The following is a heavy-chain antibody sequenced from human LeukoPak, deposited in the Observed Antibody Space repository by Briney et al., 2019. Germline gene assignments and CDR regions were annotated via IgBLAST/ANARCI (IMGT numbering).Heavy chain of an antibody. Sequence: ASVKVSCKASGYIFTSYVLHWVRQAPGQGLEWMGWINTNTGNPTYAQGFTGRFIFSLDTSVSTAYLQISSLKADDTAMYYCARGDYETHGYQTRWGQGTLVTVSS. CDR1: GYIFTSYV. D-gene: IGHD3-22*01. CDR2: INTNTGNP. V-gene: IGHV7-4-1*02. J-gene: IGHJ4*02. CDR3: ARGDYETHGYQTR.